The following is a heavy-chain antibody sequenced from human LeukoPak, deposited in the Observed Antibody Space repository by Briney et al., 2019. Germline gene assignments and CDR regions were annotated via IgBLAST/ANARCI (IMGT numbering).Heavy chain of an antibody. CDR3: ARLRLSGGSFSVGWFDP. CDR2: IFHSWTT. CDR1: DEVITSNNW. Sequence: PSGTLSLTCTVSDEVITSNNWWSWVRQSPGKGLEWIGEIFHSWTTRYKASLESRVTMLLDKSKNQFSLRLNSVTAADTAVYFCARLRLSGGSFSVGWFDPWGQGIQVTVSS. V-gene: IGHV4-4*02. J-gene: IGHJ5*02. D-gene: IGHD1-26*01.